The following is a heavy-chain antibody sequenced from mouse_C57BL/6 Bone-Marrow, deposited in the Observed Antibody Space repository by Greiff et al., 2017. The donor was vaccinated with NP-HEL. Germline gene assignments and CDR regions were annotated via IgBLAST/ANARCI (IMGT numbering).Heavy chain of an antibody. D-gene: IGHD1-1*01. J-gene: IGHJ1*03. CDR3: ARSDYGSSPYWYFDV. Sequence: VQLQQSVAELVRPGASVKLSCTASGFTFKNTYMHWVKQRPEQGLEWIGRIDPANGNTKYAPKFQGKATITADTSSNTAYLPLSSLTSEDTAIYYGARSDYGSSPYWYFDVWGTGTTVTGSS. V-gene: IGHV14-3*01. CDR2: IDPANGNT. CDR1: GFTFKNTY.